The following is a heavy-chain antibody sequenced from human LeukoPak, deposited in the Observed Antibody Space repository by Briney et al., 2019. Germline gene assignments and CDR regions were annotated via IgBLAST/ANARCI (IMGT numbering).Heavy chain of an antibody. D-gene: IGHD2-21*02. CDR3: ARAHCGGDCSYYYFDY. CDR2: IWYDGSNK. V-gene: IGHV3-33*08. Sequence: GGSLRLSCAASGFXFSSYSINWVRQAPGKGLEWVAVIWYDGSNKYYADSVKGRFTISRDNSKNTLYLQMNSLRAEDTAVYYCARAHCGGDCSYYYFDYWGQGTLVTVSS. J-gene: IGHJ4*02. CDR1: GFXFSSYS.